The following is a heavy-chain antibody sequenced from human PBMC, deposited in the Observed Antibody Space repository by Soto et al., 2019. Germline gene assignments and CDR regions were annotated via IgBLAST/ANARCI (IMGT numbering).Heavy chain of an antibody. CDR2: INHSGST. J-gene: IGHJ5*02. CDR3: ARGRVVVAATRLNWFDP. D-gene: IGHD2-15*01. CDR1: GGSFSGYY. Sequence: TLSLPCAVYGGSFSGYYWSWIRQPPGKGLEWIGEINHSGSTKYNPSLKSRVTISVDTSNNQFSLKLSSVTAADTAVYYCARGRVVVAATRLNWFDPWGQGTLVTVSS. V-gene: IGHV4-34*01.